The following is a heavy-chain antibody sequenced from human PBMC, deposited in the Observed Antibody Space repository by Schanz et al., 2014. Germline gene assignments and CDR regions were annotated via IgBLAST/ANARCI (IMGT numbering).Heavy chain of an antibody. CDR3: ARAHGNNWYGKGLDY. V-gene: IGHV3-33*01. D-gene: IGHD1-1*01. J-gene: IGHJ4*02. CDR2: IWSDGSTK. Sequence: QVQMVESGGGMVQPGRSLRLSCAASGFAFSVYGMHWVRQAPGKGPEWVAGIWSDGSTKYYADSVKGRFTISRDNSKNTLYLQNNRLRADDTAVDFCARAHGNNWYGKGLDYWGQGTQVTVSS. CDR1: GFAFSVYG.